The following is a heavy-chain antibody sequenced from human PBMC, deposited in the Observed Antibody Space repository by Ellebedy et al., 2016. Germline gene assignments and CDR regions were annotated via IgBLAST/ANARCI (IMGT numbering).Heavy chain of an antibody. D-gene: IGHD1-26*01. Sequence: GGSLRLSXAASGLTFSNYAMSWVRQAPGQGLEWVSGISGSGDTTYYADSVKGRFTISRDNSKNTLYLQMNSLRAEDTAIYYCAKEKWLPLVGATDYWGQGTLVTVSS. CDR1: GLTFSNYA. CDR2: ISGSGDTT. CDR3: AKEKWLPLVGATDY. J-gene: IGHJ4*02. V-gene: IGHV3-23*01.